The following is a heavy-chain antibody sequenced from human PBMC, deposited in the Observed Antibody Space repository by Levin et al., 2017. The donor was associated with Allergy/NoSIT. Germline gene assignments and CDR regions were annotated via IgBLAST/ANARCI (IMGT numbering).Heavy chain of an antibody. CDR2: IRSKTYGGAT. J-gene: IGHJ4*02. Sequence: GESLKISCTASGFTTNDYAMSWVRQAPGKGLEWVGFIRSKTYGGATDYAASVKGRFSISRDDSKGTAYLEMNSLKTEDTAVYYCARTRITGRRSVDLWGQGTLVTVSS. CDR3: ARTRITGRRSVDL. CDR1: GFTTNDYA. D-gene: IGHD6-6*01. V-gene: IGHV3-49*04.